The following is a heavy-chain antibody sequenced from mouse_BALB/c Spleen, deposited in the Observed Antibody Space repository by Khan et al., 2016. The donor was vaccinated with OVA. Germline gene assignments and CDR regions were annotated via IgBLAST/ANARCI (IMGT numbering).Heavy chain of an antibody. CDR3: AREYYGNYSGSMDY. V-gene: IGHV2-6-7*01. Sequence: QVQLKESGAGLVTPSQSLSITCTASGFSLNGYGVNWVRQPPGKGLEWLGFIRGDGSTDYHSALKSRLTISKDNSKSHVFLKMISLQTDDTAMYYGAREYYGNYSGSMDYWGQGTLVTVSA. CDR1: GFSLNGYG. J-gene: IGHJ3*01. D-gene: IGHD2-1*01. CDR2: IRGDGST.